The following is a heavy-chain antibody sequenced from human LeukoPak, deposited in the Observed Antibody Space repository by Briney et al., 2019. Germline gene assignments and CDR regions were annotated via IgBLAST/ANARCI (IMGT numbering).Heavy chain of an antibody. J-gene: IGHJ4*02. CDR1: GGSISSSSYY. D-gene: IGHD3-10*01. Sequence: SETLSLTCTVSGGSISSSSYYWGWIRQPPGKGLEWIGSIYYSGSTYYNPSLKSRVTISVDTSKNQFSLKLSSVTAADTAVYYCARLPYGSGSEESARGNYWGQGTLVTVSS. V-gene: IGHV4-39*01. CDR2: IYYSGST. CDR3: ARLPYGSGSEESARGNY.